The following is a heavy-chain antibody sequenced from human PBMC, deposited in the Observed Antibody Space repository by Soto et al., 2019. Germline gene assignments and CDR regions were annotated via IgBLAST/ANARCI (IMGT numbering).Heavy chain of an antibody. CDR1: GFTFSSYA. J-gene: IGHJ4*02. CDR3: AKDRLVAGTLLYFDY. V-gene: IGHV3-23*01. D-gene: IGHD6-19*01. CDR2: ISGSGGST. Sequence: EVQLLESGGGLVQPGGSLRLSCAASGFTFSSYAMSWVRQAPGKGLEWVSAISGSGGSTYYADSVKGRFTISRANSKNTLYLQMNSLRAEDTAVYYCAKDRLVAGTLLYFDYWGQGTLVTVSS.